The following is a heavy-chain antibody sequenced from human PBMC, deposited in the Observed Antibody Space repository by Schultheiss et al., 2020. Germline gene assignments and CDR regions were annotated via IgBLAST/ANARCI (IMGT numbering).Heavy chain of an antibody. D-gene: IGHD5-12*01. CDR1: GFTFDDYA. J-gene: IGHJ3*02. CDR2: ISWNSGSI. Sequence: SLKISCAASGFTFDDYAMHWVRQAPGKGLEWVSGISWNSGSIGYAGSVKGRFTISRDNAKNSLYLQMNSLRAEDTALYYCAKDDKATSNAFDIWGQGTIVTVSS. CDR3: AKDDKATSNAFDI. V-gene: IGHV3-9*01.